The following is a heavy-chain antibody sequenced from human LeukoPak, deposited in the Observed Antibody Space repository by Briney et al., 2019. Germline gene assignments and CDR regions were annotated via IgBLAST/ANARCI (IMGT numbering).Heavy chain of an antibody. CDR2: FSGSGGSI. J-gene: IGHJ4*02. CDR3: AREGGITMVREYYFDY. Sequence: PGGSLRLSCVASGFTFSSYAMSWVRQAPGKGLEWVSSFSGSGGSIYYADSVKGRFTISRDNTKNSLYLQMNSLRAEDTAVYYCAREGGITMVREYYFDYWGQGTLVTVSS. CDR1: GFTFSSYA. V-gene: IGHV3-23*01. D-gene: IGHD3-10*01.